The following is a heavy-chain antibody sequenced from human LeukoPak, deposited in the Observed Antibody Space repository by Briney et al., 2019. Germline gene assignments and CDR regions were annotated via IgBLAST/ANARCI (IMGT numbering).Heavy chain of an antibody. D-gene: IGHD5-24*01. J-gene: IGHJ5*02. CDR2: ISGSGGST. CDR1: GFTFSSYA. Sequence: GGSLRLSCAASGFTFSSYAMSWVRQAPGKGLEWVSAISGSGGSTYYADSVKGRFTISRDNAKNSLYLQMNSLRAEDTAVYYCASRGDPRKNWFDPWGQGTLVTVSS. CDR3: ASRGDPRKNWFDP. V-gene: IGHV3-23*01.